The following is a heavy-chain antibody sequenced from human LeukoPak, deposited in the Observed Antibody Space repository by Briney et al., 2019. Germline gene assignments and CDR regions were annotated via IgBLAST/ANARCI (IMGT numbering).Heavy chain of an antibody. CDR2: ISSDGSNQ. J-gene: IGHJ4*02. D-gene: IGHD7-27*01. V-gene: IGHV3-30-3*01. CDR1: GFTFNKYD. CDR3: ASWGDF. Sequence: GGSLRLSCAASGFTFNKYDMHWIRQAPGKGLEWLAVISSDGSNQYYTDSVKGRFTISRDNSKNTLYLQLDSLRAEDTAVYYCASWGDFWGQGTLVTVSS.